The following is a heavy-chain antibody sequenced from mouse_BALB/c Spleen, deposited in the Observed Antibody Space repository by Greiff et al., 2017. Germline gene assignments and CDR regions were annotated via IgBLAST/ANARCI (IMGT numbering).Heavy chain of an antibody. J-gene: IGHJ4*01. CDR1: GDSITSGY. D-gene: IGHD1-1*01. Sequence: VQLQQSGPSLVKPSQTLSLTCSVTGDSITSGYWNWIRKFPGNKLEYMGYISYSGSTYYNPSLKSRISITRDTSKNQYYLQLNSVTTEDTATYYCARYNYGSSYDAMDYWGQGTSVTVSS. CDR3: ARYNYGSSYDAMDY. CDR2: ISYSGST. V-gene: IGHV3-8*02.